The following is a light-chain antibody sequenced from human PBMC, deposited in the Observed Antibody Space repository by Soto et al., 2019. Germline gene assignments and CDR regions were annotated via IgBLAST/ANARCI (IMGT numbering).Light chain of an antibody. CDR1: QTVLYSSNNKNY. CDR2: WAS. CDR3: QQYEAVVT. J-gene: IGKJ1*01. V-gene: IGKV4-1*01. Sequence: DIVMTQSPDSLAVSLGERATINCKSSQTVLYSSNNKNYLAWYQQKPGQPPKLLISWASTRESGVPDRFSGSGSGTDFTLTISSLQAEDVAVYYCQQYEAVVTFGQGTKVEI.